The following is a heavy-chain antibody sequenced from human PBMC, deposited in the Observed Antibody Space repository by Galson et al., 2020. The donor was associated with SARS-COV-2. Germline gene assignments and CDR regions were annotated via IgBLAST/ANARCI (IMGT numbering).Heavy chain of an antibody. D-gene: IGHD6-6*01. CDR3: AKDGHSSSAYYYLIDV. CDR1: GFNFRTYA. CDR2: ITGSGDST. Sequence: GESLKISCAASGFNFRTYAMTWVRQAPGTGLEWVSAITGSGDSTFYADSVKGRFTISRDNSKNTLYLQMHSLRADDTAVYYCAKDGHSSSAYYYLIDVWGKGTTVTVSS. J-gene: IGHJ6*03. V-gene: IGHV3-23*01.